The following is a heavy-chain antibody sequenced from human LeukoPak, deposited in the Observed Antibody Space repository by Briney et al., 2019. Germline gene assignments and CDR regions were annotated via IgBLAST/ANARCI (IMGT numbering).Heavy chain of an antibody. D-gene: IGHD1-14*01. CDR2: ISSSSSYI. CDR3: ARSVPGGAFDI. Sequence: GGSLRLSCAASGFSFSSYSMNWGRQAPGKGLEGVSSISSSSSYIYYADSVKGRFTISRDNAKNSLYLQMNSLRAEDTAVYYCARSVPGGAFDIWGQGTMVTVSS. V-gene: IGHV3-21*04. CDR1: GFSFSSYS. J-gene: IGHJ3*02.